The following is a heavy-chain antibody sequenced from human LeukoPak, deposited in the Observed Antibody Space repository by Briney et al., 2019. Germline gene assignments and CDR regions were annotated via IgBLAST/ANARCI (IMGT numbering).Heavy chain of an antibody. CDR2: IYTSGST. CDR3: ARGTSYTHYGMDV. J-gene: IGHJ6*02. CDR1: GGSISSGSYY. Sequence: PSETLSLTCTVSGGSISSGSYYWSWIRQPAGKGLEWIGRIYTSGSTNYNPSLKSRVTISVDTSKNQFSLKLSSVTAADTAVYYCARGTSYTHYGMDVWGQGTTVTVSS. D-gene: IGHD2-2*01. V-gene: IGHV4-61*02.